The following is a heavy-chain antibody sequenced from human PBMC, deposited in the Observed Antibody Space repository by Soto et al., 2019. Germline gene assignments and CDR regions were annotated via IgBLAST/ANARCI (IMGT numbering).Heavy chain of an antibody. V-gene: IGHV5-10-1*01. CDR3: APVYGDYVIPGYYSGMDV. J-gene: IGHJ6*04. Sequence: PGESLKISCKGSGYSFASYWISWVRQMPGKGLEWMGRIDPSDSYTNYSPSFQGHVTISVDKSISTAYLQWSSLKASDTAMYYCAPVYGDYVIPGYYSGMDVWGKGTTVTVSS. CDR1: GYSFASYW. CDR2: IDPSDSYT. D-gene: IGHD4-17*01.